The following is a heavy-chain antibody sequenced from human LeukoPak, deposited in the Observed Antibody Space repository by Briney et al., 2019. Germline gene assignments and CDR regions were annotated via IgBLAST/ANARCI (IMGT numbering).Heavy chain of an antibody. CDR2: IYPGDSDT. CDR3: ARGFYCSGGSCYLDY. CDR1: GYSFTSYW. D-gene: IGHD2-15*01. J-gene: IGHJ4*02. V-gene: IGHV5-51*01. Sequence: GESLKISCKGSGYSFTSYWIGWVRQMPGKGLEWMGIIYPGDSDTRYSSSFQGQVTISADKSISTAYLQWSSLKASDTAMYYCARGFYCSGGSCYLDYWGQGTLVTVSS.